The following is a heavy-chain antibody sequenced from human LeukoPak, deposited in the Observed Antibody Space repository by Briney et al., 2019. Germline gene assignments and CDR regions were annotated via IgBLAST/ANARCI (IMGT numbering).Heavy chain of an antibody. Sequence: GASVRVSCKASGYTFSNFGINWVRQAPGQGLEWMGWISGNNDNPNYGQKFQGRFTVTTDSSTNTAYMELRNLRFDDTAVYYCARDGTSTDDYWAKGTLVTVSS. D-gene: IGHD2-2*01. CDR2: ISGNNDNP. J-gene: IGHJ4*02. CDR1: GYTFSNFG. V-gene: IGHV1-18*01. CDR3: ARDGTSTDDY.